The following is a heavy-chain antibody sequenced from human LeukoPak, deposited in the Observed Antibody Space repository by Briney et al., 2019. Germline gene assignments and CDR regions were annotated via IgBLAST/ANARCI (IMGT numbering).Heavy chain of an antibody. CDR1: GYTFTSYD. Sequence: ASVKVSCKASGYTFTSYDINWVRQATGQGLEWMGWMNPNSGNTGYAQKFQGRVTITRNTSISTAYMELSSLRSEDTAVYYCARGTPPVGEYYYYYYYMDVWGKGTTVTVSS. CDR2: MNPNSGNT. D-gene: IGHD3-16*01. V-gene: IGHV1-8*03. CDR3: ARGTPPVGEYYYYYYYMDV. J-gene: IGHJ6*03.